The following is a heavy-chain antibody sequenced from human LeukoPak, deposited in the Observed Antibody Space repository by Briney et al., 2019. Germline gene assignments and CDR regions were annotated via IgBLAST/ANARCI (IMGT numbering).Heavy chain of an antibody. CDR2: IYYSGNT. J-gene: IGHJ4*02. CDR3: ATPGLARAY. Sequence: PSETLSLTCTVSGGSISSSSYYWGWIRQPPGKGLEWIGSIYYSGNTYYNASLKSRVTISGDTSKNQFSLILSSVTAADTAEYYCATPGLARAYWGQGTLVTVSS. CDR1: GGSISSSSYY. V-gene: IGHV4-39*01.